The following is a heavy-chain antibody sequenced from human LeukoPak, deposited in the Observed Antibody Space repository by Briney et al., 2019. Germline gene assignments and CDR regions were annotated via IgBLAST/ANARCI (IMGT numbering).Heavy chain of an antibody. CDR1: GFTFSSYS. D-gene: IGHD2/OR15-2a*01. J-gene: IGHJ4*02. Sequence: PGGSLRLSCAASGFTFSSYSMNWVRQAPGKGLEWVTFIRSDASETYYADSVRGRFTISRDDSQNTLYLQMNSLRPEDTAVYFCARDKLTYYFDYWGQGALVTVSS. V-gene: IGHV3-30*02. CDR2: IRSDASET. CDR3: ARDKLTYYFDY.